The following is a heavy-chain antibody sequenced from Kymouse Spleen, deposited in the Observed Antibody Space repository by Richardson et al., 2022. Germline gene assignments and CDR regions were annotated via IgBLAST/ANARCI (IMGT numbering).Heavy chain of an antibody. CDR2: ISYDGSNK. CDR3: AKDDGWYPHY. V-gene: IGHV3-30*18. D-gene: IGHD6-19*01. J-gene: IGHJ4*02. Sequence: QVQLVESGGGVVQPGRSLRLSCAASGFTFSSYGMHWVRQAPGKGLEWVAVISYDGSNKYYADSVKGRFTISRDNSKNTLYLQMNSLRAEDTAVYYCAKDDGWYPHYWGQGTLVTVSS. CDR1: GFTFSSYG.